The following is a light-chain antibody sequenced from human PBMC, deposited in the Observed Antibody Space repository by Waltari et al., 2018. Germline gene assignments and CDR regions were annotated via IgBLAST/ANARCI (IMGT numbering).Light chain of an antibody. V-gene: IGLV2-23*01. CDR3: CAYAGKV. CDR2: DDT. J-gene: IGLJ3*02. CDR1: SNDVGSSNF. Sequence: QSALTQPVSVSGSPGQSATISCTGTSNDVGSSNFFSWYQQHPGKAPKLIIHDDTERPSGVSDRFSGSKSANGASLTISGLQAEDEAHYYCCAYAGKVFGGGTRLTVL.